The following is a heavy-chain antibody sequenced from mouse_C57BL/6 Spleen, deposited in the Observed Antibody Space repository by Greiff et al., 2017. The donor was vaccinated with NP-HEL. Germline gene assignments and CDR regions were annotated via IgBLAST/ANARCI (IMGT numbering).Heavy chain of an antibody. CDR3: ASLAFITTVVERDY. V-gene: IGHV1-50*01. J-gene: IGHJ2*01. CDR2: IDPSDSYT. CDR1: GYTFTSYW. Sequence: VQLKQPGAELVKPGASVKLSCKASGYTFTSYWMQWVKQRPGQGLEWIGEIDPSDSYTNYNQKFKGKATLTVDTSSSTAYMQLSSLTSEDSAVYYCASLAFITTVVERDYWGQGTTLTVSS. D-gene: IGHD1-1*01.